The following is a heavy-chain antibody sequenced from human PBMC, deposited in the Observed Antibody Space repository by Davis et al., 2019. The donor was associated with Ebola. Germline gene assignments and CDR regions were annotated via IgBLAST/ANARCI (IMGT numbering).Heavy chain of an antibody. CDR1: GFTFSNYAM. J-gene: IGHJ4*02. V-gene: IGHV4-4*02. D-gene: IGHD3-16*01. CDR3: ARDSGGGQGIDY. CDR2: IYHTETT. Sequence: MPGGSLRLSCEASGFTFSNYAMSWVRQPPGKGLEWIGEIYHTETTNYNPSLKSRVTISVDKSKNQFSLKLTSVTAADTAVYYCARDSGGGQGIDYWGQGTLVTVSP.